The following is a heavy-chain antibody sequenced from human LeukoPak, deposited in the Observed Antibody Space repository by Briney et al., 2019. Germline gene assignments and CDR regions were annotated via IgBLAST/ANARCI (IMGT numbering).Heavy chain of an antibody. CDR3: ARDQGGSYYFDY. J-gene: IGHJ4*02. Sequence: SQTLSLTCDISGDSVSSNSAAWNWIRQSPSRGLEWLGRTYYRSKWYNDYAASVKSRISISPGTSKNQFSLHLNSVTPEDTAVYYCARDQGGSYYFDYWGQGTLVTVSS. CDR2: TYYRSKWYN. D-gene: IGHD1-26*01. CDR1: GDSVSSNSAA. V-gene: IGHV6-1*01.